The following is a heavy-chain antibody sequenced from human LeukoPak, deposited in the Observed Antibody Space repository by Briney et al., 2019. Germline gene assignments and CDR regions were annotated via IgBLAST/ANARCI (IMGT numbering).Heavy chain of an antibody. D-gene: IGHD2/OR15-2a*01. CDR1: GYTFTSYY. Sequence: ASVKVSCKASGYTFTSYYMHRVRQAPGQGLEWMGRINPNSGGTNYAQKFQGRVTMTRDTSISTAYMELSRLRSDDTAVYYCARAVPTDAEYDYWGQGTLVTVSS. CDR3: ARAVPTDAEYDY. J-gene: IGHJ4*02. V-gene: IGHV1-2*06. CDR2: INPNSGGT.